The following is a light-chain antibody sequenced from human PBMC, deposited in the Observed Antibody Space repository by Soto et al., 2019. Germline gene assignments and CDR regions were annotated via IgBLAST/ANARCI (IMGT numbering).Light chain of an antibody. J-gene: IGKJ4*01. V-gene: IGKV3-20*01. CDR2: RAS. Sequence: EIVLTQSPGTLSLSPGERATLSCRASQSVSSNYLAWYQQKPGQAPKVLIYRASFRATGIPDRFTGSGSGTDFTLTISRLEPEDFAVYYCQQYGSSPLTFGGATKVEIK. CDR3: QQYGSSPLT. CDR1: QSVSSNY.